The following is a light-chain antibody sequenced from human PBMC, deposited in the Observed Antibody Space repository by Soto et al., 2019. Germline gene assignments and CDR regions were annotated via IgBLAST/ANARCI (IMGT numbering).Light chain of an antibody. CDR1: QSVSSN. CDR2: GAS. CDR3: QQYNNWWT. J-gene: IGKJ1*01. Sequence: IVMTQSPATLSVSPEERATLSCRASQSVSSNLAWYQQKPGQAPRLLIYGASTRATGIPARFSGSGSGTEFTLSFSSLQSEDFAVYYCQQYNNWWTFGQGTKVDIK. V-gene: IGKV3-15*01.